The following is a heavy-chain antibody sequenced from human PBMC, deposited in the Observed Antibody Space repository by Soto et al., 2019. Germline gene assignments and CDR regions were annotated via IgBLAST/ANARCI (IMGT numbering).Heavy chain of an antibody. V-gene: IGHV3-48*01. Sequence: GGSLRLSCVVSGFTFSTYSMNWVRQVPGKGLEWVSYISSGSSTIFYADSVKGRFTVSRDNAKNSLYLQMNSLRVEDTSVYYCARDYSRYGPLDDWGQGTLVTVSS. D-gene: IGHD2-2*01. CDR2: ISSGSSTI. CDR3: ARDYSRYGPLDD. CDR1: GFTFSTYS. J-gene: IGHJ4*02.